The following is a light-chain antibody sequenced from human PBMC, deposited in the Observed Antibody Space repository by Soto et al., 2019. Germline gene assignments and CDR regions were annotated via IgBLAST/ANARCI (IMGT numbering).Light chain of an antibody. CDR1: SSDVGDYDY. J-gene: IGLJ1*01. V-gene: IGLV2-8*01. Sequence: QSALTQPPSASGSPGQSVTISCTGTSSDVGDYDYVSWYKQHPGKAPKLMIYEVSKRPSGVPDRFSGSKSGNTAALTVSGLQAEDEADYYCSSYVGTNSYVFGTGTKVTVL. CDR3: SSYVGTNSYV. CDR2: EVS.